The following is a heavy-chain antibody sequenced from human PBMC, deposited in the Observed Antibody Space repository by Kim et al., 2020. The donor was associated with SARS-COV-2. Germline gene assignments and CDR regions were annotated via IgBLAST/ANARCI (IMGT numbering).Heavy chain of an antibody. J-gene: IGHJ4*02. CDR1: GFTFCGYG. V-gene: IGHV3-74*01. D-gene: IGHD1-26*01. CDR2: IKAGGGIT. Sequence: GGSLRLSCAASGFTFCGYGLSWVRQAPGKGLVWVSDIKAGGGITNYADSAKGRFTISRDNAKNTLSLQMNFLRVEDTAIYYCVTDRWGRHDYSGQGTLVT. CDR3: VTDRWGRHDY.